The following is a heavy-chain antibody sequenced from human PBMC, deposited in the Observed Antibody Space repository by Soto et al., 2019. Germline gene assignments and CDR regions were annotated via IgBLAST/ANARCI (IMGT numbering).Heavy chain of an antibody. CDR1: GGSISSYY. Sequence: PSETLSLTCTVSGGSISSYYWSWIRQPPGKGLEWIGYIYYSGSTNYNPSLKSRVTISVDTSKNQFSLKLSSVTAADTAVYYCARLKRGTLDYWGQGTLVTVSS. V-gene: IGHV4-59*01. D-gene: IGHD1-7*01. CDR3: ARLKRGTLDY. CDR2: IYYSGST. J-gene: IGHJ4*02.